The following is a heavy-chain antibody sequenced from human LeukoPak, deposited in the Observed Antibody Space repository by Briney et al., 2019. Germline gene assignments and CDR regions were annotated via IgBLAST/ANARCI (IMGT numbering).Heavy chain of an antibody. CDR2: IIPILGIA. V-gene: IGHV1-69*04. CDR1: GGTFSSYT. D-gene: IGHD3-10*01. CDR3: ARDPTMVRGVIGDV. J-gene: IGHJ6*02. Sequence: ASVKVSCKASGGTFSSYTISWVRQAPGQGLEWMGRIIPILGIANYVQKFQGRVTITADKSTSTAYMELSSLRSEDTAVYYCARDPTMVRGVIGDVWGQGTTVTVSS.